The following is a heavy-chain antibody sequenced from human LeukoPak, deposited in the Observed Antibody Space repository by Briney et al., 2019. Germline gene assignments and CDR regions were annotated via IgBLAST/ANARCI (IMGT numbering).Heavy chain of an antibody. CDR1: GYSFTSYW. D-gene: IGHD6-19*01. CDR2: IYPGDSDT. Sequence: GESLKISCKGSGYSFTSYWIGWVRQMPGKGLEWMGIIYPGDSDTRYSPSFQGQVTISADKSISTAYLQWSSLKASDTAMYYCARIAGASTAKPYYFDSWGQGTLVTVSS. J-gene: IGHJ4*02. V-gene: IGHV5-51*01. CDR3: ARIAGASTAKPYYFDS.